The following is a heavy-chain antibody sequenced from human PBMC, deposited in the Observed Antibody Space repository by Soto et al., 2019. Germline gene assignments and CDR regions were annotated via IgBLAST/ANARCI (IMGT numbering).Heavy chain of an antibody. V-gene: IGHV4-4*02. CDR3: ARRVVSSYFDY. J-gene: IGHJ4*02. CDR2: IYHCGST. Sequence: QVQLQESGPGLVKPSGTLSLTCAVSSASITTTNWWSWVRQPPGKGLEWIGDIYHCGSTNDNPSLKSRVTLSVDKSKNQFSLKLSSVTAADTAVYYCARRVVSSYFDYWGQGTLVTVSS. D-gene: IGHD6-19*01. CDR1: SASITTTNW.